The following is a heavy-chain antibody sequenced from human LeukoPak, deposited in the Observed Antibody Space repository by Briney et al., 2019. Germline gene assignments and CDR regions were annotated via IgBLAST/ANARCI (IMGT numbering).Heavy chain of an antibody. CDR1: GGSISSGSYY. D-gene: IGHD2-21*02. CDR2: IYTSGST. CDR3: ARSLSWGDFWFDP. Sequence: SETLSLTCTVSGGSISSGSYYWSWIRQPARKGLEWIGRIYTSGSTNYNPSLKSRVTISVDTSKNQFSLKLSSVTAADTAVYYCARSLSWGDFWFDPWGQGTLVTVSS. J-gene: IGHJ5*02. V-gene: IGHV4-61*02.